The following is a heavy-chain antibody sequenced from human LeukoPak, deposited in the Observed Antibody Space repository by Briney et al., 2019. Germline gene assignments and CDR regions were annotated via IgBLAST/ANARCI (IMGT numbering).Heavy chain of an antibody. CDR3: AKSPYYDSSGPLDY. CDR1: GFPFNTYA. Sequence: GGSLRLSCAASGFPFNTYAMSWVRQAPGKGLEWASAISGSGGSTYYADSVKGRFTISRDNSKNTLYLQMNSLRAEDTAVYYCAKSPYYDSSGPLDYWGQGTLVTVSS. J-gene: IGHJ4*02. CDR2: ISGSGGST. D-gene: IGHD3-22*01. V-gene: IGHV3-23*01.